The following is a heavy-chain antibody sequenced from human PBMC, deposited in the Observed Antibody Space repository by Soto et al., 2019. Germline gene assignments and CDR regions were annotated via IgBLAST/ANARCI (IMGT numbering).Heavy chain of an antibody. J-gene: IGHJ6*02. CDR3: ARDAGSYFSSGYYYYGMDV. Sequence: ASVKVSCKASGYTFTSYGISWVRQAPGQGLEWMGWISAYNGNTNYAQKLQGRVTMTTDTSTSTAYMELRSLRSDDTAVYYCARDAGSYFSSGYYYYGMDVWGQGTTVTVS. CDR2: ISAYNGNT. V-gene: IGHV1-18*01. D-gene: IGHD1-26*01. CDR1: GYTFTSYG.